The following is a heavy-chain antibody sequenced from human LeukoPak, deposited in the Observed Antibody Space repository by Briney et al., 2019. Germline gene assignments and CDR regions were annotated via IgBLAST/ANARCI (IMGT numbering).Heavy chain of an antibody. CDR3: TRVTSGWDDPFYFDY. D-gene: IGHD6-19*01. Sequence: GGSLRLSCTASGFTFGDYAMSWFRQAPGKGLEWVGFIRSKAYGGTTEYAASVKGRFTISRDDSKSIAYLQMNSLKTEDTAVYYCTRVTSGWDDPFYFDYWGQGTLVTVSS. CDR1: GFTFGDYA. J-gene: IGHJ4*02. CDR2: IRSKAYGGTT. V-gene: IGHV3-49*03.